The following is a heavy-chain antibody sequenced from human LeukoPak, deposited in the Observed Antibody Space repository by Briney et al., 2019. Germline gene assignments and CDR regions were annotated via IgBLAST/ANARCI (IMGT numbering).Heavy chain of an antibody. V-gene: IGHV3-74*01. CDR2: INSDGSST. D-gene: IGHD3-10*01. Sequence: GGSLRLSCAASGSTFSSYWMHWVRQAPGKGLVWVSRINSDGSSTSYADSVKGRFTISRDNAKNTLYLQMNSLRAEDTAVYYCARVRLLWFGELSYHGAFDIWGQGTMVTVSS. CDR1: GSTFSSYW. J-gene: IGHJ3*02. CDR3: ARVRLLWFGELSYHGAFDI.